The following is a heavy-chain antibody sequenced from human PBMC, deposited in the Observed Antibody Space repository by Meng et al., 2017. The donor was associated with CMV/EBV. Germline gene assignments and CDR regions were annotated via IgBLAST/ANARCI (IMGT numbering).Heavy chain of an antibody. Sequence: GESLKISCAASGFTFINYAMNWVRQAPGKGLEWVSSISSSGGTYYADSGKGRFTISRDTSRNTLYLQMNTLRAEDTAVYYCAKEETSLIIVVPALVDYWGLGTLVTVSS. CDR3: AKEETSLIIVVPALVDY. D-gene: IGHD2-2*01. J-gene: IGHJ4*02. V-gene: IGHV3-23*01. CDR2: ISSSGGT. CDR1: GFTFINYA.